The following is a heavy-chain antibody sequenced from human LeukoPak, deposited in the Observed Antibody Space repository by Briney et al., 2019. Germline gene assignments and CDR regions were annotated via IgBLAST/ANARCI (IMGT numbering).Heavy chain of an antibody. Sequence: GSSVKVSCKASGGTFSSYAISWVRQAPGQGLEWMGGIIPIFGTANYAQKFQGRVTITTDESTSTAYMELSSLRSEDTAVYYCARDEYQLLGAFDIWGQGTMVTVSS. D-gene: IGHD2-2*01. J-gene: IGHJ3*02. V-gene: IGHV1-69*05. CDR1: GGTFSSYA. CDR2: IIPIFGTA. CDR3: ARDEYQLLGAFDI.